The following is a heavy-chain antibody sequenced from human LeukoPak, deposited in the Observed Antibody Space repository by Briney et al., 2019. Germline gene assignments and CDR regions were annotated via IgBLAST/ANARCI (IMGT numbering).Heavy chain of an antibody. Sequence: GGSLRLSCAASGFTFSSYAMSWVRQAPGKGLEWVSAISGGGGGTYYADSVKGRFTISRDSSKNTLYLQMNSLRAEDTAVYYCARRHSNYIDYWGQGTLVTVSS. D-gene: IGHD2/OR15-2a*01. CDR1: GFTFSSYA. CDR3: ARRHSNYIDY. V-gene: IGHV3-23*01. J-gene: IGHJ4*02. CDR2: ISGGGGGT.